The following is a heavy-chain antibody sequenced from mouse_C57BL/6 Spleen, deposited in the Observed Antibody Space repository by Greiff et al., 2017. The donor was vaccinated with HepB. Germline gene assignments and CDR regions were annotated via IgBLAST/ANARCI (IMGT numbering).Heavy chain of an antibody. CDR2: IDPSDSYT. CDR3: ARGVPNDY. V-gene: IGHV1-69*01. CDR1: GYTFTSYW. Sequence: QVQLQQPGAELVMPGASVKLSCKASGYTFTSYWMHWVKQRPGQGLEWIGEIDPSDSYTNYNQKFKGKSTLTVDKSSSTAYMQLSSLTSEDSAVYYCARGVPNDYWGQGTTLTVSS. D-gene: IGHD2-14*01. J-gene: IGHJ2*01.